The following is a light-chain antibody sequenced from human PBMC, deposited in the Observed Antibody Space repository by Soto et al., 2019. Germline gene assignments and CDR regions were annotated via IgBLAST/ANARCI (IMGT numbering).Light chain of an antibody. CDR3: QQYDNWPRT. J-gene: IGKJ1*01. CDR1: QSVSSN. Sequence: EIVLAQSPGTLSLSPGERATLSCRASQSVSSNLAWYQQKPGQAPRLLIYGASNRATGIPDRFSGSGSGTEFTLTISSLQSEDFAFYHCQQYDNWPRTFGQGTKVDIK. CDR2: GAS. V-gene: IGKV3D-15*01.